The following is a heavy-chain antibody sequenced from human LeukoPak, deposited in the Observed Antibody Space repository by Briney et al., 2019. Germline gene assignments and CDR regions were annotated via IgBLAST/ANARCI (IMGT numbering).Heavy chain of an antibody. J-gene: IGHJ4*02. CDR3: ARALLWFGDQYYFDY. Sequence: SVKVSCKASGGTFSSYAISWVRQAPGQGLEWMGRIIPIFGAANYAQKFQGRVTITTDESTSTAYMELSSLRSEDTAVYYCARALLWFGDQYYFDYWGQGTLVTVSS. D-gene: IGHD3-10*01. CDR2: IIPIFGAA. V-gene: IGHV1-69*05. CDR1: GGTFSSYA.